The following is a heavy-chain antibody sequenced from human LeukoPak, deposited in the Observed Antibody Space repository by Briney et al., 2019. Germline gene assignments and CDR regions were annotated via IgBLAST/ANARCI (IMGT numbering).Heavy chain of an antibody. V-gene: IGHV3-23*01. CDR3: AKGPHGYYDSSGYYFDY. CDR1: GFTFSSYA. CDR2: ISGSGGST. J-gene: IGHJ4*02. D-gene: IGHD3-22*01. Sequence: PGGSLRLSCAASGFTFSSYAMSWVRQAPGKGLEWVSAISGSGGSTYYADSVKGRFTISRDNSRNTLYLQMNSLRAEDTAVYYCAKGPHGYYDSSGYYFDYWGRGTLVTVSS.